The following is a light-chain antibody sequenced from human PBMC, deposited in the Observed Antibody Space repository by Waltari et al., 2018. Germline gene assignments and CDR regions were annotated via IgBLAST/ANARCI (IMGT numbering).Light chain of an antibody. Sequence: QSVLTQPPSASGTPGQRVSLSCSGRSSNIGSNSVNWYQQLPGTAPKLLIYRDYQRPSGVPDRFSGSKSGTSASLAISWLQSEDEADYYCAAWDDSLNAVIFGGGTKLTVL. CDR3: AAWDDSLNAVI. CDR1: SSNIGSNS. J-gene: IGLJ2*01. V-gene: IGLV1-44*01. CDR2: RDY.